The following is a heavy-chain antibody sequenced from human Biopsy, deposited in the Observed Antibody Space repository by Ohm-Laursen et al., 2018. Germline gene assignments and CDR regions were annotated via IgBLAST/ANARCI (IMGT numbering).Heavy chain of an antibody. D-gene: IGHD3-10*01. V-gene: IGHV1-8*01. CDR1: GYTFTSYD. Sequence: GASVKVSCKASGYTFTSYDINWVRQATGQGLEWMGWMNPNSGNTDYAQKFQGRVTMTRNTSISTAYKELNSLRSEDTAVYYCARGSFWFGGNYYYYGMDVWGQGTTVTVSS. CDR3: ARGSFWFGGNYYYYGMDV. CDR2: MNPNSGNT. J-gene: IGHJ6*02.